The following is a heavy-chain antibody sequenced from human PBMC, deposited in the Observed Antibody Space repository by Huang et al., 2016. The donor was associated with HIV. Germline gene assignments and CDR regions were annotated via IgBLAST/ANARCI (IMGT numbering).Heavy chain of an antibody. V-gene: IGHV1-18*01. CDR1: GYIFSNYG. CDR2: ISAKNANK. Sequence: QVQLVQSGAEVKKPGASVKVSCKTSGYIFSNYGISWVRQAPGQGLEWMGRISAKNANKKYAQSFQDRVKMTIETSTNTAYRELRGLRLDDTALYYCTRDGILGWGGYHYWGQGTPVTVSS. CDR3: TRDGILGWGGYHY. D-gene: IGHD3-16*01. J-gene: IGHJ4*02.